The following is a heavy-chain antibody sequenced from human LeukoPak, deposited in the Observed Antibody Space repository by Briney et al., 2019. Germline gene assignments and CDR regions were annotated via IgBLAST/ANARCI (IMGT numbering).Heavy chain of an antibody. D-gene: IGHD7-27*01. CDR3: ARVALTGFPYYMDV. Sequence: ASVKVSCKASGYTFTSYGISWVRQAPGQGLEWMGWISAYNGNTNYAQKLQGRVTMTTDTSTSTAYMELRSLRSDDTAVYSCARVALTGFPYYMDVWGKGTTVTVSS. J-gene: IGHJ6*03. CDR1: GYTFTSYG. CDR2: ISAYNGNT. V-gene: IGHV1-18*01.